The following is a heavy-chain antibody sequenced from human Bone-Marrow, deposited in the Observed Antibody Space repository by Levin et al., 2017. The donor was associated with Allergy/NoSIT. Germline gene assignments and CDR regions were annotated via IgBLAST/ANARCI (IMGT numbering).Heavy chain of an antibody. CDR3: AREGEYGDSYD. D-gene: IGHD4-17*01. CDR2: IYHSVTT. J-gene: IGHJ4*02. CDR1: VGSIRSGGYY. V-gene: IGHV4-31*03. Sequence: PSQTLSLTCSVSVGSIRSGGYYWNWIRQHPGKGLEWIGNIYHSVTTNYNPSFKSRVTISQDTSKNEVYLKLNSVTVADTAIYYCAREGEYGDSYDWGQGILVTVSS.